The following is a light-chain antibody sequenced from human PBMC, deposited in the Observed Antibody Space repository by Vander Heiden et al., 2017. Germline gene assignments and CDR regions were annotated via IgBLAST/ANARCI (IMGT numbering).Light chain of an antibody. CDR1: SSNIGTNT. Sequence: QSLLTPPPSASVTPRQRVIISCSGSSSNIGTNTVTWYQHLPGTAPKVLIYSFYQRPSGVPDRFSGSKSGTSASLAISGLQSEDEADYYCAVWDDNLNGWVFGGGTKLTVL. CDR3: AVWDDNLNGWV. V-gene: IGLV1-44*01. CDR2: SFY. J-gene: IGLJ3*02.